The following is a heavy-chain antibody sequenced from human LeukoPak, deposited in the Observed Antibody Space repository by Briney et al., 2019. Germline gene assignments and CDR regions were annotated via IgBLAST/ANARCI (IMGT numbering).Heavy chain of an antibody. J-gene: IGHJ4*02. V-gene: IGHV5-51*01. CDR1: GDSFTSYW. D-gene: IGHD3-9*01. CDR2: IYPGDSDT. CDR3: ARTSNYDILTGYH. Sequence: GESLKISCKGPGDSFTSYWIGWVRQMPGKGLEWMGIIYPGDSDTRYSPSFQGQVTISADKSISTAYLQWSSLKASDTAMYYCARTSNYDILTGYHWGQGTLVTVSS.